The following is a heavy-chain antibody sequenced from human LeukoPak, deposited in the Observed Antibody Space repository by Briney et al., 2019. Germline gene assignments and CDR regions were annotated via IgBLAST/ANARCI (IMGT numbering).Heavy chain of an antibody. CDR2: ISSSSSTI. Sequence: GGSLRLSCAASGFTFSSYSMNWVRQAPGKGLEWVSYISSSSSTIYYADSVKGRFTISRDNAKNSLYLQMNSLRAEDTAVSYCARFPAEYYYYYMDVWGKGTTVTVSS. CDR1: GFTFSSYS. D-gene: IGHD1-14*01. V-gene: IGHV3-48*04. CDR3: ARFPAEYYYYYMDV. J-gene: IGHJ6*03.